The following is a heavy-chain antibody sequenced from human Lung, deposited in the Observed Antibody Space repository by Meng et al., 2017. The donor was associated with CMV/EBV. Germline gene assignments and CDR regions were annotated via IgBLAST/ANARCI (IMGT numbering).Heavy chain of an antibody. CDR3: ARDRNPAVAGTGLDY. V-gene: IGHV4-39*07. CDR1: GGSIGSSGYY. CDR2: VYYSGTT. J-gene: IGHJ4*02. D-gene: IGHD6-19*01. Sequence: SETLSLTCTVSGGSIGSSGYYWGWIRQPPGKGLEWIGAVYYSGTTYYNPSLKSRITISVDTSKNQFSLKLYSVTAADTAVYYCARDRNPAVAGTGLDYWGQGTXVTVYS.